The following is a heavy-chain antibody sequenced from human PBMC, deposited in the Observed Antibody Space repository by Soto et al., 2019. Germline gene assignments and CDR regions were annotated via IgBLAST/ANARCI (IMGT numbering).Heavy chain of an antibody. Sequence: VGSLRLSCAASGFTFSSYGMHWVRQAPGKGLEWVAVISYDGSNKYYADSVKGRFTISRDNSKNTLYLQMNSLRAEDTAVYYCAKDNTYYDILTGSQYYFDYWGQGTLVTVSS. CDR1: GFTFSSYG. D-gene: IGHD3-9*01. J-gene: IGHJ4*02. V-gene: IGHV3-30*18. CDR3: AKDNTYYDILTGSQYYFDY. CDR2: ISYDGSNK.